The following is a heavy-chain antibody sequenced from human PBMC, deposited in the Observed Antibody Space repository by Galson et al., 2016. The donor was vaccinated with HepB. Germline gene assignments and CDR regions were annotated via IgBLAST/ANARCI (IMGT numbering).Heavy chain of an antibody. D-gene: IGHD3-10*01. CDR3: ARAQGDTSGDEGHFDY. J-gene: IGHJ4*02. CDR1: GFTFRSYT. CDR2: ISPSSRYK. Sequence: LRLSCAASGFTFRSYTMNWVRQAPGKGLEWVSSISPSSRYKHWAGSLEGRFAISRDNARNSVFLHLNGLRAEDTAVYFCARAQGDTSGDEGHFDYWGQGTLVTVFS. V-gene: IGHV3-21*01.